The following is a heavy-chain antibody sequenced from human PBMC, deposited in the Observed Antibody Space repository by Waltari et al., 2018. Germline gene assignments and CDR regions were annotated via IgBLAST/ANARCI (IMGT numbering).Heavy chain of an antibody. D-gene: IGHD3-16*02. V-gene: IGHV3-48*01. CDR3: ARERITFGGVIATGAFDI. CDR2: ISSSSSTI. Sequence: EVQLVESGGGLVQPGGSLRLSCAASGFTFSSYRMHWVRQAPGKGLEWVSYISSSSSTIYYADSVKGRFTISRDNAKNSLYLQMNSLRAEDTAVYYCARERITFGGVIATGAFDIWGQGTMVTVSS. J-gene: IGHJ3*02. CDR1: GFTFSSYR.